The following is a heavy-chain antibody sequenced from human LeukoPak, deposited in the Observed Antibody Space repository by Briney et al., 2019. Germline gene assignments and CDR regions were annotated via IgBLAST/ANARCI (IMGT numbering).Heavy chain of an antibody. CDR3: ARESYYTGTDYGGNSLFEY. J-gene: IGHJ4*02. D-gene: IGHD4-23*01. Sequence: GGSLRLSCAASGRTVSSNYMSWVRQAPGKGLEWVSVSYSGDSTYYADSVKGRFTISRDNSKNTLCLQMNSLRAEDTAVYYCARESYYTGTDYGGNSLFEYWGQGTLVTVSS. V-gene: IGHV3-66*01. CDR1: GRTVSSNY. CDR2: SYSGDST.